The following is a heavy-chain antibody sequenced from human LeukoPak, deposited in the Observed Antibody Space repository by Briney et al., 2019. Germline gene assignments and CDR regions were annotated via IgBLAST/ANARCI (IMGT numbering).Heavy chain of an antibody. CDR2: IYYSGST. CDR1: GGSISSHY. J-gene: IGHJ4*02. Sequence: PSETLSLTCTVSGGSISSHYWSWIRQPPGKGLEWIGYIYYSGSTNYNPSLKSRVTISVDTSKNQFSLKLSSVTAADTAVYYCASVTDYYDSSGYLDYWGQRTLVTVSS. D-gene: IGHD3-22*01. V-gene: IGHV4-59*11. CDR3: ASVTDYYDSSGYLDY.